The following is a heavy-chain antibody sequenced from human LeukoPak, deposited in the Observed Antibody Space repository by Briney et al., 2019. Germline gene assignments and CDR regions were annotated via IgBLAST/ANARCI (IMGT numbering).Heavy chain of an antibody. CDR3: TRGTVTINYFDY. CDR2: IYNSGGT. CDR1: GGSISSYY. Sequence: SETLSLTCTASGGSISSYYWSWIRQPPGKGLEWIGYIYNSGGTNYKPSLKSRVTISVDTSKNQFSLKLSSVTAADTAVYYCTRGTVTINYFDYWGQGTLVTVSS. J-gene: IGHJ4*02. D-gene: IGHD4-17*01. V-gene: IGHV4-59*01.